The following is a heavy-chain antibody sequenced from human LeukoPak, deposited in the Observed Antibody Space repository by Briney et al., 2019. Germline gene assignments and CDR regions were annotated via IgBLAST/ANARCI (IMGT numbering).Heavy chain of an antibody. CDR1: GFTFSRSS. V-gene: IGHV3-23*01. CDR3: ARKTAGHYPFDS. D-gene: IGHD3-22*01. J-gene: IGHJ4*01. CDR2: IGYGGDT. Sequence: GGSLRLSYAASGFTFSRSSMNWVRQAPGKELEWVSVIGYGGDTFYADSVRGRFTISRDNSKNTLYLQMNSLRVEDTAVYYCARKTAGHYPFDSWGQGTLVTVSS.